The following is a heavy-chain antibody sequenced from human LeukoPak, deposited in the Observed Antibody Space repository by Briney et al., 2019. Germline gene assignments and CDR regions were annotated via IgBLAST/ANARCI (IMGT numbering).Heavy chain of an antibody. CDR3: ARSRIAVAGMIDY. D-gene: IGHD6-19*01. V-gene: IGHV6-1*01. Sequence: SQTLSLTCAISGDSVSSNSAAWNWIRPSPSRGLEWLGRTYYRSKWYNDYAVSVKSRITINPDTSKNQFSLQLNSVTPEDTAVYYCARSRIAVAGMIDYWGQGTLVTVSS. J-gene: IGHJ4*02. CDR1: GDSVSSNSAA. CDR2: TYYRSKWYN.